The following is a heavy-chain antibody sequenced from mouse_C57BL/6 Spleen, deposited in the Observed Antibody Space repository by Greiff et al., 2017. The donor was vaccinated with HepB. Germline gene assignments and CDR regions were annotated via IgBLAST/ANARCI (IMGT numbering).Heavy chain of an antibody. CDR2: FYPGSGSI. Sequence: VKLMESGAELVKPGASVKLSCKASGYTFTEYTIHWVKQRSGQGLEWIGWFYPGSGSIKYNEKFKDKATLTADKSSSTVYMELSRLTSEDSAVYFCARHEDGQYSNYWFAYWGQGTLVTVSA. D-gene: IGHD2-5*01. CDR3: ARHEDGQYSNYWFAY. CDR1: GYTFTEYT. J-gene: IGHJ3*01. V-gene: IGHV1-62-2*01.